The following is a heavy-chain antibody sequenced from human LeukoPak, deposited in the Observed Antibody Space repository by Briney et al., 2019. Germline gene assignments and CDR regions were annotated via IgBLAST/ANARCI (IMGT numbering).Heavy chain of an antibody. D-gene: IGHD6-19*01. V-gene: IGHV3-7*03. J-gene: IGHJ4*02. Sequence: GGSLRLSCAVSGFNFRDHWMDWVRQAPGKGLEWVGHIKNDGSETYYLDSLKGRFSISRDNTNNVLYLQMNSLRVEDTAVYYCVKNDGWFHLAQWGQGTLVTVSS. CDR2: IKNDGSET. CDR1: GFNFRDHW. CDR3: VKNDGWFHLAQ.